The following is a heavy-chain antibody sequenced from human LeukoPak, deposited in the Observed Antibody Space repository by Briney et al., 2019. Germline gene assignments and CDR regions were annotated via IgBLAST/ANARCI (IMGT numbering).Heavy chain of an antibody. CDR3: ARGGYSYGYLALPFDY. D-gene: IGHD5-18*01. Sequence: SETLSLTCAVYGGSFSGYYWSWIRQPPGKGLEWIGEINHSGSTNCNPSLKSRVTISVDRSKNQFSQKLSSVTAADTAVYYCARGGYSYGYLALPFDYWGQGTLVTVSS. CDR1: GGSFSGYY. J-gene: IGHJ4*02. CDR2: INHSGST. V-gene: IGHV4-34*01.